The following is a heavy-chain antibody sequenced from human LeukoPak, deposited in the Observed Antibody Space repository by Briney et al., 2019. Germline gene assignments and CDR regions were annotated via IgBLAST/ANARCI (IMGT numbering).Heavy chain of an antibody. Sequence: PRRSLYLCCTASEFTFSTYAMNWVRQAPGKRLEWVAVIVGNGGGIHYADSVEGRFTISRDNYKSTLYLQMNSLRAEDAAVYYCAKDRTPDGRYSIDYWGQGTLVTVSS. D-gene: IGHD3-16*02. CDR1: EFTFSTYA. CDR3: AKDRTPDGRYSIDY. CDR2: IVGNGGGI. V-gene: IGHV3-23*01. J-gene: IGHJ4*02.